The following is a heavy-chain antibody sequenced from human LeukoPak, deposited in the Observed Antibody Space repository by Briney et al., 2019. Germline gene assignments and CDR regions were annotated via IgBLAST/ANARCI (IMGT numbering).Heavy chain of an antibody. Sequence: GGSLRLSCAASGFTFSSYAMSWVRQAPGKGLEWVSTFSGSGGSTYYADSVKGRFTISRDNSKNTLYLQMNSLRAKDTAVYYCAKGDYSSSWGVYYMDVWGKGTTVTVSS. J-gene: IGHJ6*03. CDR1: GFTFSSYA. CDR2: FSGSGGST. D-gene: IGHD6-13*01. CDR3: AKGDYSSSWGVYYMDV. V-gene: IGHV3-23*01.